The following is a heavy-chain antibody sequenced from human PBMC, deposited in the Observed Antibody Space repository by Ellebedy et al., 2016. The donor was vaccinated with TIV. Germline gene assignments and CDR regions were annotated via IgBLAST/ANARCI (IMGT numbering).Heavy chain of an antibody. CDR1: GGTFNSHV. Sequence: SVKVSCXASGGTFNSHVINWVRQAPGQGLEWMGGVIPSIGPVQYSQNFQGRATITADESTSTVYMEVSSLRSEDTAVYYCAREAQRAFDLWGQGTLVTVSS. J-gene: IGHJ5*02. CDR3: AREAQRAFDL. CDR2: VIPSIGPV. V-gene: IGHV1-69*13. D-gene: IGHD6-25*01.